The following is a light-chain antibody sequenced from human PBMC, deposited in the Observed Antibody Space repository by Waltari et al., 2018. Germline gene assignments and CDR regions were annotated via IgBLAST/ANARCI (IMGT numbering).Light chain of an antibody. CDR1: HSGSKS. CDR2: YDS. V-gene: IGLV3-21*04. Sequence: SYVVTQSPSVSVAPGETARITCGGDHSGSKSVHWYQQRPGQAPVLVISYDSDRPSGIPERFSGSNSGNTATLTISWVEADDEADYYCLVWHSTTDHHGVFGGGTKLTVL. J-gene: IGLJ2*01. CDR3: LVWHSTTDHHGV.